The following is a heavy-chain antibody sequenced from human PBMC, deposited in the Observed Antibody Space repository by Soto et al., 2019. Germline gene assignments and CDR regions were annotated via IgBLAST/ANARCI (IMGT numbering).Heavy chain of an antibody. Sequence: QVQLVQSGAEVKKPGASVKVSCKASGYTFTSYGISWVRQAPGQGLEWMGWISAYNGNTNYAQKLQGRVTMTTDTSTSTDYMELRSLRSDDTAVYYCARDHPYTDSGSYFDYWGQGTLVTVSS. CDR1: GYTFTSYG. CDR2: ISAYNGNT. CDR3: ARDHPYTDSGSYFDY. J-gene: IGHJ4*02. D-gene: IGHD1-26*01. V-gene: IGHV1-18*04.